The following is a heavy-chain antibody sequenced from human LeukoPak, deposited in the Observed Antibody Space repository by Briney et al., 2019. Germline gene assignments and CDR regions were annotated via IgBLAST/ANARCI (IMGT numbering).Heavy chain of an antibody. J-gene: IGHJ3*02. V-gene: IGHV1-2*02. CDR2: INPNSGGT. D-gene: IGHD3-10*01. CDR3: ARDYYGSGSYSQGDAFDI. CDR1: GYTFTGYY. Sequence: GASVKVSCKASGYTFTGYYMHWVRQAPGQGLEWMGWINPNSGGTNYAQKFQGRVTMTRDTSISTAYMELSRLRSDDTAVYYCARDYYGSGSYSQGDAFDIWGQGTMVTVSS.